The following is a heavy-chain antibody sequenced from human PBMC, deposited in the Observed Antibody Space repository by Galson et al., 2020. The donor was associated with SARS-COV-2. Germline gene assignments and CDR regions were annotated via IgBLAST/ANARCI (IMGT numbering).Heavy chain of an antibody. V-gene: IGHV4-38-2*02. CDR1: GYSISSGYY. CDR3: ARDWASGSYPFDY. Sequence: SETLSLTCTVSGYSISSGYYWGWIRQPPGKGVEWIGSIYHSGSTYYNPSLKSRVTISVDTSKNQFSLKLSSVTAADTAVYYCARDWASGSYPFDYWGQGTLVTVSS. D-gene: IGHD1-26*01. CDR2: IYHSGST. J-gene: IGHJ4*02.